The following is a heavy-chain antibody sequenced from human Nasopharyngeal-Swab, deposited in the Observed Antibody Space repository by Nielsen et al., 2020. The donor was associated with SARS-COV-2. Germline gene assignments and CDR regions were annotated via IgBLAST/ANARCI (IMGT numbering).Heavy chain of an antibody. CDR3: ARWWRAARPKGGHAFDI. D-gene: IGHD6-6*01. Sequence: SETLSLTCTVSGGSISSSSYYWSWIRQHPGKGLEWIGYIYYSGSTYYNPSLKSRVTISVDTSKNQFSLKLSSVTAADTAVYYCARWWRAARPKGGHAFDIWGQGTMVTVSS. CDR1: GGSISSSSYY. J-gene: IGHJ3*02. V-gene: IGHV4-31*03. CDR2: IYYSGST.